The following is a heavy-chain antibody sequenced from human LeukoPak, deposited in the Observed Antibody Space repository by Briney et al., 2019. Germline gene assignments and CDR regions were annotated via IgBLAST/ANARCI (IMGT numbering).Heavy chain of an antibody. D-gene: IGHD3-10*01. V-gene: IGHV4-30-4*08. J-gene: IGHJ5*02. CDR1: GGSISSGDYY. CDR2: IYYSGST. CDR3: ARLPYYTNWFNP. Sequence: SQTLSLTCTVSGGSISSGDYYWSWIRQPPGKGLEWIGYIYYSGSTYYNPSLKSRVTISVDTSKNQFSLKLSSVTAADTAVYYCARLPYYTNWFNPWGQGTLVTVSS.